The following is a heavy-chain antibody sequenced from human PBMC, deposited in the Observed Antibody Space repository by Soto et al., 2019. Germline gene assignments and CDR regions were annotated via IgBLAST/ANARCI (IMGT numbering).Heavy chain of an antibody. CDR3: ARHRIVGATNDAFDI. V-gene: IGHV4-39*01. J-gene: IGHJ3*02. D-gene: IGHD1-26*01. CDR1: GGSISSSSYY. CDR2: IYYSGST. Sequence: SETLSLTCTVSGGSISSSSYYWGWIRQPPGKGLEWIGSIYYSGSTYYNPSLKSRVTISVDTSKNQFSLKLSSVTAADTAVYYCARHRIVGATNDAFDIWGQGTMVTVSS.